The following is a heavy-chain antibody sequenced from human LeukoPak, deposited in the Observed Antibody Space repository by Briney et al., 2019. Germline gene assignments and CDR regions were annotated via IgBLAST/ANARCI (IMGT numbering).Heavy chain of an antibody. CDR3: ARDGDAGAFDI. CDR1: EYTFTGYY. Sequence: ASVKVSCKASEYTFTGYYLHWVRQAPGQGLEWMGWINPNSGGTNYAQKFQGRVTMTRDTSISTAHLELSRLRSDDTAVYYCARDGDAGAFDIWGQGTMVTVSS. V-gene: IGHV1-2*02. D-gene: IGHD7-27*01. J-gene: IGHJ3*02. CDR2: INPNSGGT.